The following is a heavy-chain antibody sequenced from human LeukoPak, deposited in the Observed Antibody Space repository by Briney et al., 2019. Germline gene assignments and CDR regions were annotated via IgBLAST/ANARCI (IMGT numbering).Heavy chain of an antibody. CDR1: GFTFSSYS. J-gene: IGHJ5*02. CDR3: AGDSAEDSSSSRFDP. Sequence: GGSLRLSCAASGFTFSSYSMNWVRQAPGKGLEWVSSISSSSSYIYYADSVKGRFTISRDNAKNSLYLQMNSLRAEDTAVYYCAGDSAEDSSSSRFDPWGQGTLVTVSS. D-gene: IGHD6-6*01. V-gene: IGHV3-21*01. CDR2: ISSSSSYI.